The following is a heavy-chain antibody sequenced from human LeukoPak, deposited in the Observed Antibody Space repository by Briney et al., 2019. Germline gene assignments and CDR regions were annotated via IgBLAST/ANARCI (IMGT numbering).Heavy chain of an antibody. CDR3: ARDLSSWTFSGSDI. Sequence: GGSLRLSCAASGFTFSDYYMSWIRQAPGKGLEWVPYISSSGSTIYYADSVKGRFTISRDNAKNSLYLQMNSLRAEDTAVYYCARDLSSWTFSGSDIWGQGTMVTVSS. D-gene: IGHD6-13*01. CDR1: GFTFSDYY. J-gene: IGHJ3*02. V-gene: IGHV3-11*04. CDR2: ISSSGSTI.